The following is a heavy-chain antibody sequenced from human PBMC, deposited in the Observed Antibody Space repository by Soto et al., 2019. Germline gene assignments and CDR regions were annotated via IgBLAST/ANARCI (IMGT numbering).Heavy chain of an antibody. CDR3: AREPVAGICFDP. D-gene: IGHD6-19*01. CDR2: INSYNGNT. J-gene: IGHJ5*02. CDR1: GYTFTSYG. V-gene: IGHV1-18*01. Sequence: QVQLVQSGAEVKKPGASVKVSCKASGYTFTSYGISWVRQAPGQGLEWMGWINSYNGNTNYAQKLQGRVTMTTDTASSTAYMEPRSLRSDDTAVYYCAREPVAGICFDPWGQGTLVTVSS.